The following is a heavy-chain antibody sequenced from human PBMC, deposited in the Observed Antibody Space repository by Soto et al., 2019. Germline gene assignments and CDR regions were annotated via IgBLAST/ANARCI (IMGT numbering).Heavy chain of an antibody. CDR1: GYTFTSYE. J-gene: IGHJ4*02. Sequence: QVQLVQSGAEVKKPGASVKVSCKASGYTFTSYEITWVRQATGQGLEWMGWMNPNSGSTVYAQKLQCRVTMTTNTSITTDYMELSSLRSEDTAVYYCARGGVGYGGADYWGQGTLVTVSS. V-gene: IGHV1-8*01. D-gene: IGHD4-17*01. CDR3: ARGGVGYGGADY. CDR2: MNPNSGST.